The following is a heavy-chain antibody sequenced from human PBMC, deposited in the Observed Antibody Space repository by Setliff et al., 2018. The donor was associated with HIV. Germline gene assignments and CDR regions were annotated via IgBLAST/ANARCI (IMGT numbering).Heavy chain of an antibody. J-gene: IGHJ4*02. Sequence: PGGSLRLSCAASGFSFSGNAMSWVRQAPGKGLEWVSGIVGGGGRTYYADSVKGRFTISRDISKNTLYLQMNSLRAEDTAVYYCARDFWGGSYSSDYWGQGTLVTV. V-gene: IGHV3-23*01. CDR1: GFSFSGNA. CDR2: IVGGGGRT. CDR3: ARDFWGGSYSSDY. D-gene: IGHD1-26*01.